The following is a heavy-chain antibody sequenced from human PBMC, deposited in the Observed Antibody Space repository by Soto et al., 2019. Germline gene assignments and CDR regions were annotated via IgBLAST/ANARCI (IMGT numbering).Heavy chain of an antibody. CDR3: ARALITMVRGVIITKYYYYYYGMDV. V-gene: IGHV4-34*01. D-gene: IGHD3-10*01. J-gene: IGHJ6*02. Sequence: KTSETLSLTCAVYGGSFSGYYWSWIRQPPGKGREWIGEINHSGSTNYNPSLKSRVTISVDTSKNQFSLKLSSVAAADTAVYYCARALITMVRGVIITKYYYYYYGMDVWGQGTTVTVSS. CDR1: GGSFSGYY. CDR2: INHSGST.